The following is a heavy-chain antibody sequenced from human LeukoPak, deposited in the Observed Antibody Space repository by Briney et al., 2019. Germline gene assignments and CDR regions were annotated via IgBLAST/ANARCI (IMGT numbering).Heavy chain of an antibody. Sequence: GGSLRLSCSASGFTFSSSAMSWVRQAPGKGLEWVSAIGTSGDRTFYADSVKGRFTISRDNSENTPYLQMNSLRAEDTAVYYCARDRPYFDYWGQGTLVTVSS. CDR3: ARDRPYFDY. J-gene: IGHJ4*02. V-gene: IGHV3-23*01. CDR1: GFTFSSSA. CDR2: IGTSGDRT.